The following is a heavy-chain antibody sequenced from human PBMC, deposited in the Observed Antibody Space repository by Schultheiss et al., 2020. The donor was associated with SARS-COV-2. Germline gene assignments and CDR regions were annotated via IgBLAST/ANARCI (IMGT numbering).Heavy chain of an antibody. D-gene: IGHD2-2*01. V-gene: IGHV4-34*01. Sequence: SETLSLTCAVYGGSFSGYYWSWIRQPPGKGLEWIGEINDSGSTNCNPSLKSRVTISVDTSKNQLSLRLSSVTAADTAVYYCARGRTPRDYWGQGTLVTVSS. CDR2: INDSGST. CDR1: GGSFSGYY. J-gene: IGHJ4*02. CDR3: ARGRTPRDY.